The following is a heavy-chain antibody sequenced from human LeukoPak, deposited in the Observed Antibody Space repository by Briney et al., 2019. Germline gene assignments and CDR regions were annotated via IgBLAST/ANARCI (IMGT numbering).Heavy chain of an antibody. J-gene: IGHJ4*02. CDR1: GYTFNKYA. Sequence: GASVKVSCKASGYTFNKYAISWVRQAPGQGLEWVGWINTNIGNSTYAQGFTGRFVFSLDTSVSTAYLQINSLKAEDTAVYYCARHWRLFDFWGQGTLVTVSS. V-gene: IGHV7-4-1*02. CDR3: ARHWRLFDF. CDR2: INTNIGNS. D-gene: IGHD1-1*01.